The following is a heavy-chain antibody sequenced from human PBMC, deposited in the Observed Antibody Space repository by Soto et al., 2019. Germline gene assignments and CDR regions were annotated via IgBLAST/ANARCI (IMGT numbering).Heavy chain of an antibody. J-gene: IGHJ4*02. Sequence: EVQLVESGGGLIQPGGSLRISCAASGFTVSNSYMSWVRQALGKGLEWVSVIYSGGSTYYADSVKGRFTISRDSSKNTLYLQMNSLRAEDTAVYYCARGFQSSFGYWGQGTLVTVSS. V-gene: IGHV3-53*01. CDR2: IYSGGST. CDR1: GFTVSNSY. D-gene: IGHD2-21*01. CDR3: ARGFQSSFGY.